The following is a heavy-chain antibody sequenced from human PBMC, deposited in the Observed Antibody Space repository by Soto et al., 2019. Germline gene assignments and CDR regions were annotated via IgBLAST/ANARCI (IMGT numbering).Heavy chain of an antibody. CDR2: IYYSGST. J-gene: IGHJ4*02. D-gene: IGHD6-13*01. Sequence: SETLSLTCTVSGGSVSSGSYYWSWIRQPPGKGLEWIGYIYYSGSTNYNPSLKSRVTISVDTSKNQFSLKLSSVTAADTAVYYCARQKQQLALDYWGQGTLVTVSS. CDR1: GGSVSSGSYY. CDR3: ARQKQQLALDY. V-gene: IGHV4-61*01.